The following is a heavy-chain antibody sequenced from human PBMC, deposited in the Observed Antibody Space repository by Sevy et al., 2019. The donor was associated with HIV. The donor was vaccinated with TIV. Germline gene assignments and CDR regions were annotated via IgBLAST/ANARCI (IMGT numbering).Heavy chain of an antibody. CDR1: GYSFTSYW. D-gene: IGHD3-22*01. CDR2: IYPVDSDT. V-gene: IGHV5-51*01. CDR3: ARRRGRGYYDSSGYYYFDY. J-gene: IGHJ4*02. Sequence: GESLKISCKGSGYSFTSYWIGWVRQMPGKGLEWMGIIYPVDSDTRYSPSFQGQVTISPDKSISTAYLQWSSLKASDTAMYYCARRRGRGYYDSSGYYYFDYWGQGTLVTVSS.